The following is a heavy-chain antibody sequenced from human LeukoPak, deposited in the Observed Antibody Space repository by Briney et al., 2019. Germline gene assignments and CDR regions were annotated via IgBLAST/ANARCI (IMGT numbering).Heavy chain of an antibody. D-gene: IGHD3-9*01. CDR3: ARDVGGRYFEGPLYYYYYMDV. J-gene: IGHJ6*03. CDR2: IIPILGTA. CDR1: GGTFSSYA. V-gene: IGHV1-69*05. Sequence: SVKVSCKASGGTFSSYAISWVRQAPGQGLEWMGRIIPILGTANYAQKFQGRVTISTDESTSTAYMELSSLRSEDTAVYYCARDVGGRYFEGPLYYYYYMDVWGKGITVTVSS.